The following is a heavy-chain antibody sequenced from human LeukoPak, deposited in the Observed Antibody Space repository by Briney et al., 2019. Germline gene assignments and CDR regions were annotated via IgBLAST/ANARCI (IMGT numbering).Heavy chain of an antibody. Sequence: SVKVSCKASGGTFSSYAISWVRQAPGQGLEWMGGIIPIFGTANYAQEFQGRVTITADESTSTAYMELSSLRSEDTAVYYCARTPRSYPKEFDYWGQGTLVTVSS. CDR1: GGTFSSYA. CDR3: ARTPRSYPKEFDY. V-gene: IGHV1-69*01. CDR2: IIPIFGTA. D-gene: IGHD1-26*01. J-gene: IGHJ4*02.